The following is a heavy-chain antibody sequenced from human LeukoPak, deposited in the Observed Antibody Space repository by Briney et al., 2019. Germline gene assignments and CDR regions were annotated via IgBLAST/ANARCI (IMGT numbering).Heavy chain of an antibody. J-gene: IGHJ4*02. CDR3: ARQIASAGTAGFDF. Sequence: SETLSLTCTVSGGSISSYYWSWIRQPAGKGLEWIGRIYSTGSTNYNPSLKSRVTMSVETSKNQFSLRLRLVTAADTAVYYCARQIASAGTAGFDFWGQGALVTVSS. CDR1: GGSISSYY. D-gene: IGHD6-13*01. CDR2: IYSTGST. V-gene: IGHV4-4*07.